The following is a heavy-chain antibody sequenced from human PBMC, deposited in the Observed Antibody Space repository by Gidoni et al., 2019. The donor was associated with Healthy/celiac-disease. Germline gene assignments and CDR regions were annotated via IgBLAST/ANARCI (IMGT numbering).Heavy chain of an antibody. D-gene: IGHD2-15*01. CDR2: IWYDGSNK. J-gene: IGHJ4*02. CDR1: GFTFSSYG. Sequence: QVQLVASGGGVVQPGRSLRLSCAASGFTFSSYGMHWVRQAQGKGLEWGAVIWYDGSNKYYAESVKGRFTISRDNSKNTLYLQMNSLRAEDTAVYYCASERNCSGGSCYLGPFDYWGQGTLVTVSS. CDR3: ASERNCSGGSCYLGPFDY. V-gene: IGHV3-33*01.